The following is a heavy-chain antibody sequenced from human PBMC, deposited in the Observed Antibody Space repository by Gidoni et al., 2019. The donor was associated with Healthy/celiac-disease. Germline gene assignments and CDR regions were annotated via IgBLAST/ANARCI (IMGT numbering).Heavy chain of an antibody. CDR1: GGSISSSSYY. Sequence: QLQLQESGPGLVKPSETLSPTCTVSGGSISSSSYYWGWIRQPPGKGLEWIGSIYYSGSTYYNPSLKSRVTISVDTSKNQFSLKLSSVTAADTAVYYCARYGRGVNYGMDVWGQGTTVTVSS. V-gene: IGHV4-39*01. CDR2: IYYSGST. J-gene: IGHJ6*02. CDR3: ARYGRGVNYGMDV. D-gene: IGHD3-10*01.